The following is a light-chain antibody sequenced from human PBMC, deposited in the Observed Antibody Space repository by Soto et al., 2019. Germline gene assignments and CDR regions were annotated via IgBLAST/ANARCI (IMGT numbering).Light chain of an antibody. Sequence: QSALTQPPSASGSPGQSVTISCSGTSSDVGGYNYVSWYQQYPGKAPKLMIYEVSKRPSGVPDRFSGSRSGNTASLTVSGLRAEDEADYYCSSYAGRNNYVFGTGTKLTVL. V-gene: IGLV2-8*01. CDR2: EVS. CDR3: SSYAGRNNYV. CDR1: SSDVGGYNY. J-gene: IGLJ1*01.